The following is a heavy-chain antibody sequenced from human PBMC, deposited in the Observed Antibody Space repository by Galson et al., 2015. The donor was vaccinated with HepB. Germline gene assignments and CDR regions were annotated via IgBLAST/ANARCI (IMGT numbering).Heavy chain of an antibody. D-gene: IGHD2/OR15-2a*01. V-gene: IGHV3-11*01. J-gene: IGHJ6*02. CDR3: ARVGNTWAPYGEYFYGIDF. CDR2: IYSGGTNI. CDR1: GFTFSDYH. Sequence: SLRLSCAASGFTFSDYHMTWIRQAPGQGLEWVSYIYSGGTNIYYAASVKGRFTISRDNAKNSLYLQMNSLRGDDTAVYYCARVGNTWAPYGEYFYGIDFWGQGTPVTVSS.